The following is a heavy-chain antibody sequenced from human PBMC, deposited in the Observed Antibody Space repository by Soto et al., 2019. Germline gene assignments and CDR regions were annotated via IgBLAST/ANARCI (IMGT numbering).Heavy chain of an antibody. Sequence: PGGSLRLSCSASGFTFSSYGMHWVRQAPGKGLEGVAGIWYDGSNKYYADSVKGRFTISRDNSKNTLYLQMNSLRAEDTAVYYCARGDFWSGYYTEDYYYYGMDVWGQGTTVTVSS. D-gene: IGHD3-3*01. CDR2: IWYDGSNK. CDR3: ARGDFWSGYYTEDYYYYGMDV. CDR1: GFTFSSYG. J-gene: IGHJ6*02. V-gene: IGHV3-33*01.